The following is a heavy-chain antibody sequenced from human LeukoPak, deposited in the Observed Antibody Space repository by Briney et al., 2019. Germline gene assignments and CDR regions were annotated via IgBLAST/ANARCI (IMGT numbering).Heavy chain of an antibody. V-gene: IGHV3-23*01. CDR3: AKDRCIAAAGTGLDY. J-gene: IGHJ4*02. Sequence: GGSLRLSSAASGFTFSSYAMSWVRQAPGKGLEWDSAISGSGGSTYYADSVKGRFTISRDNSKNTLYLQMNSLRAEDTAVYYCAKDRCIAAAGTGLDYWGQGTLVTVSS. D-gene: IGHD6-13*01. CDR2: ISGSGGST. CDR1: GFTFSSYA.